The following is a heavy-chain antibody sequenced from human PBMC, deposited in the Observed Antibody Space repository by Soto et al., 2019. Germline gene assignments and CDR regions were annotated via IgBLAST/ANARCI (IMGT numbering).Heavy chain of an antibody. Sequence: ASVKVSCKASGYTFTGYYMHWVRQAPGQGLEWMGWINPNSGGTNYAQKFQGWVTMTRDTSISTAYMELSRLRSDDTAVYYCARTDYYGSGSYYFDYWGQGTLVTVSS. J-gene: IGHJ4*02. CDR3: ARTDYYGSGSYYFDY. CDR2: INPNSGGT. CDR1: GYTFTGYY. V-gene: IGHV1-2*04. D-gene: IGHD3-10*01.